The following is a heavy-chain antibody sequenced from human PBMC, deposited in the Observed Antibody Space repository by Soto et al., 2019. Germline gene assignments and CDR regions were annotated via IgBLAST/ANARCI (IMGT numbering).Heavy chain of an antibody. Sequence: QVQLVESGGGLVKPGGSLRLSCETSGFSFRDYYMGWIRQAPGKGMEWICYISGSGTTRYHADSVMGRFTISRDNTDNSLFLEMNSLRAEDTAVYYCARKSGVVVKIGGIDQWGQGTLVTVSS. CDR3: ARKSGVVVKIGGIDQ. J-gene: IGHJ4*02. D-gene: IGHD2-21*01. CDR2: ISGSGTTR. V-gene: IGHV3-11*01. CDR1: GFSFRDYY.